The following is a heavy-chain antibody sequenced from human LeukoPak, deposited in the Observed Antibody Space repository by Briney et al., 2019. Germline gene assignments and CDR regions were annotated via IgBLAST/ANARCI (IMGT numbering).Heavy chain of an antibody. J-gene: IGHJ6*02. CDR2: ISGSGGST. V-gene: IGHV3-23*01. D-gene: IGHD6-13*01. CDR1: GFTFSSYA. CDR3: ARSIAAAGYSLVPYYGMDV. Sequence: GGSLRLSCAASGFTFSSYAMSWVRQAPGKGLEWVSAISGSGGSTYYADSVKGRFTISRDNSKNTLYLQMNSLRAEDTAVYYCARSIAAAGYSLVPYYGMDVWGQGTTVTVSS.